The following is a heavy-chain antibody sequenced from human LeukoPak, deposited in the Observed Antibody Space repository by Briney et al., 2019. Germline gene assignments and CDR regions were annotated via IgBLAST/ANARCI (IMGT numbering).Heavy chain of an antibody. Sequence: ASVKVSCKASGYTFTSYAMHWVRQAPGQRLEWMGWINAGNGNTKYSQKLQGRVTITRDTSASTAYMELSSLRSEDTAVYYCAKRGPIYSSSPGNYFDYWGQGTLVTVSS. J-gene: IGHJ4*02. D-gene: IGHD6-6*01. CDR1: GYTFTSYA. CDR3: AKRGPIYSSSPGNYFDY. CDR2: INAGNGNT. V-gene: IGHV1-3*01.